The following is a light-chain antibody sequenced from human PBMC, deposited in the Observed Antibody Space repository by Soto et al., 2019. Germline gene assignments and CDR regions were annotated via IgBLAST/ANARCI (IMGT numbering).Light chain of an antibody. CDR1: QSVSGSY. J-gene: IGKJ5*01. CDR3: QQYGSSPST. Sequence: EIVLTQSPGTLSLSPGEGATLSCRASQSVSGSYLAWYQQSPGQAPRLLIYGASTRATDIPDRFSGSGSGTYFTLTFGRLEPEDFAVYYCQQYGSSPSTFGQGTRLEIK. CDR2: GAS. V-gene: IGKV3-20*01.